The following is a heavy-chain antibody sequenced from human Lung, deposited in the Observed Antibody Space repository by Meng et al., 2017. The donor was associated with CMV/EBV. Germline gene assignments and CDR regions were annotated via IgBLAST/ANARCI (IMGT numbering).Heavy chain of an antibody. D-gene: IGHD3-10*01. CDR3: ASKLSGEWFDS. CDR2: FYYGGST. CDR1: GGSISGYY. J-gene: IGHJ5*01. V-gene: IGHV4-59*08. Sequence: GSXRLSCSVSGGSISGYYWSWIRQPPGKGLEWIGYFYYGGSTNYNPSLMSRVTISVDMSKNQFSLKLRTVTAADTAVYYCASKLSGEWFDSWRQRTLVTVSS.